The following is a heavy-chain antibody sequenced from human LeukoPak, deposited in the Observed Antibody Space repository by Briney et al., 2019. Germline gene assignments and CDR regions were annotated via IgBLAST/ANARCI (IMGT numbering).Heavy chain of an antibody. CDR2: ISPSGDRT. V-gene: IGHV3-23*01. D-gene: IGHD3-22*01. CDR1: GLTFDSHA. J-gene: IGHJ4*02. CDR3: AIMHGYYDGSGYWVQ. Sequence: GGSLRLSCAASGLTFDSHAMSWVRQAPGRGLEWVAFISPSGDRTSNADSVEGRFTISRDNPRNTLYLQMNSLRDEDTAVYYCAIMHGYYDGSGYWVQWGQGTLVTVSS.